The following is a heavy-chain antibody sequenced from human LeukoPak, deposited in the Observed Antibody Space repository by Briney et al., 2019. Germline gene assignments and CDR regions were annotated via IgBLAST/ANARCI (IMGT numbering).Heavy chain of an antibody. Sequence: AGSLRLSCAASGFTFSDYYMSWIRQAPGEGLEWVSYISSSGSTIYYADSVRGRFTISRDNAKNSLYLQMNSLRAEDTAVYYCARRGYYGSGSYYPYPYYFDYWGQGTLVTVSS. CDR3: ARRGYYGSGSYYPYPYYFDY. CDR2: ISSSGSTI. V-gene: IGHV3-11*01. CDR1: GFTFSDYY. J-gene: IGHJ4*02. D-gene: IGHD3-10*01.